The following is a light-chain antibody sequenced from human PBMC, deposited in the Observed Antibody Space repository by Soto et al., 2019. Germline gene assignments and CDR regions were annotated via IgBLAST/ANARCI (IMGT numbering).Light chain of an antibody. J-gene: IGKJ3*01. V-gene: IGKV1-27*01. CDR1: QGISNY. Sequence: DIQMTQSPSSLSASVGDRVTISCRASQGISNYLAWYQQKPGQAPRLLIYAASSLQSGVSFRFTGGGSGTDFTLTISSLQPEDVATYYCQNYTWPPFTFGPGTKVDIK. CDR3: QNYTWPPFT. CDR2: AAS.